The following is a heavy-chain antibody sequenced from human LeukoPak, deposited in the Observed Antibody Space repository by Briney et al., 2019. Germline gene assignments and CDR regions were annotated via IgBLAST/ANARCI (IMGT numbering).Heavy chain of an antibody. CDR2: ISSSYI. CDR1: GFTFSSYS. J-gene: IGHJ4*02. CDR3: AKEESAAIHYFDY. Sequence: PGGSLRLSCAASGFTFSSYSMNWVRQAPGKGLEWVSSISSSYIYYADSVKGRFTISRDNAKNSLYLQMNSLRAEDTAVYYCAKEESAAIHYFDYWGQGTLVTVSS. V-gene: IGHV3-21*04. D-gene: IGHD2-2*02.